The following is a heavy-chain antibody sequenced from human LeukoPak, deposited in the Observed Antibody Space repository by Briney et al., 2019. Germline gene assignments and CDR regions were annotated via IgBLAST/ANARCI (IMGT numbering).Heavy chain of an antibody. CDR1: GFTFSNYD. CDR3: AKVTWRSSDGYDI. CDR2: ITGSGGST. J-gene: IGHJ3*02. V-gene: IGHV3-23*01. Sequence: PGGSLRLSCAAFGFTFSNYDMNWVRQAPGKGLAWVSGITGSGGSTSYADSVKGRFTISRDNSKNTLYLQMNSLRAEDTAVYYCAKVTWRSSDGYDIWGQGTMVTVSS. D-gene: IGHD5-24*01.